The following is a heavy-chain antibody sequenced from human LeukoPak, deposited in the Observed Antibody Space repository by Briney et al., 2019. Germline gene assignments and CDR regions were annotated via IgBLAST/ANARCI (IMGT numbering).Heavy chain of an antibody. V-gene: IGHV3-33*01. J-gene: IGHJ4*02. Sequence: GGSLRLSCGASGFTFSSYGMHWARQAPGKGLEWVAVIWYGGTSKYYADSVKGRFTISRDNSKNTLYLQMNSLRAEDTAVYYCARDPSNTSGRYLFFDYWGQGTLVTVSS. CDR3: ARDPSNTSGRYLFFDY. CDR1: GFTFSSYG. CDR2: IWYGGTSK. D-gene: IGHD6-19*01.